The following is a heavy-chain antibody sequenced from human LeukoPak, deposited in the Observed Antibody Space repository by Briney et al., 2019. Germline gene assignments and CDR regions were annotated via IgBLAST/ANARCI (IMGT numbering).Heavy chain of an antibody. CDR1: GFTFSDFA. CDR3: TRDRNDYGDPDAFDI. J-gene: IGHJ3*02. CDR2: ITRVSTYT. V-gene: IGHV3-21*01. D-gene: IGHD4-17*01. Sequence: GGSLKLSCAASGFTFSDFAMNWVRQSPGKGLEWVSSITRVSTYTYYSESVQGRFTISRDNHKDLLYLQLNSLRGDDSGIYYCTRDRNDYGDPDAFDIWGQGTVVTVSS.